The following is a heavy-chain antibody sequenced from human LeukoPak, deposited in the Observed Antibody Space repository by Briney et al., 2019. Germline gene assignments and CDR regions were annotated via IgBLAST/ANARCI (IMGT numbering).Heavy chain of an antibody. CDR2: IWYDGSNK. CDR3: ARAVGPFDF. CDR1: GFTFSTYG. J-gene: IGHJ3*01. V-gene: IGHV3-33*01. Sequence: GWSLRLSCAASGFTFSTYGMHWVRQAPGKGLEWVAVIWYDGSNKYYADSVKGRFTISRDNSKNTLYLQMNSLRAEDTAVYYCARAVGPFDFWGQGTMVTVSA.